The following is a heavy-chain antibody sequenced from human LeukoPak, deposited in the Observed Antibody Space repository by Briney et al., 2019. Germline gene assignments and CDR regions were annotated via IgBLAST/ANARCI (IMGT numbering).Heavy chain of an antibody. V-gene: IGHV4-61*02. CDR3: ARGVGVIYDSSGYYDY. D-gene: IGHD3-22*01. J-gene: IGHJ4*02. CDR1: GGSISSGSYY. Sequence: PSQTLSLTCTVSGGSISSGSYYWSWIRQPAGKGLEWIGRIYTSGSTNYNPSLKSRVTISVDTSKNQFSLKLSSVTAADTAVYYCARGVGVIYDSSGYYDYWGQGTLVTVSS. CDR2: IYTSGST.